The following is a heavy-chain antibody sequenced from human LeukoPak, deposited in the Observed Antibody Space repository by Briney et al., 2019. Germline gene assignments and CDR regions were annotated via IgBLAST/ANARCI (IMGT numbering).Heavy chain of an antibody. CDR1: GFTFSSYA. CDR2: INVSGGST. D-gene: IGHD6-13*01. CDR3: AKCRGIAAAGTRDWFDP. J-gene: IGHJ5*02. Sequence: GESLRLSCAASGFTFSSYAMSWVRQPPGKGLAWVSAINVSGGSTYYADSVKGRFTISRDNSKNTLYLQMNSLRAEDTAVYYCAKCRGIAAAGTRDWFDPWGQGTLVTVSS. V-gene: IGHV3-23*01.